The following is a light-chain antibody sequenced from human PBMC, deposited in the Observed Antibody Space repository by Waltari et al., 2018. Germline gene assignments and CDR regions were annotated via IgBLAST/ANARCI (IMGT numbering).Light chain of an antibody. J-gene: IGLJ2*01. CDR1: PGAVASGPH. V-gene: IGLV7-46*01. CDR3: LLTYSAASVF. CDR2: DST. Sequence: QAVVTQEPSLTVPPGGTVTLTRGSRPGAVASGPHFFWFQQKPGQAPRTLIYDSTNKHPWTPARFSGSLLGGKGALTLSGAQPEDEADYYCLLTYSAASVFFGGGTKLTVL.